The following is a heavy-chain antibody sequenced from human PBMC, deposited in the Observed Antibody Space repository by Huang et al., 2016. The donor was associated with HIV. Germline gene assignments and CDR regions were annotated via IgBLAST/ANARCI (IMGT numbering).Heavy chain of an antibody. CDR1: GYNFTSRG. Sequence: QVHLVQSGPEVKKPGASVKVSCKASGYNFTSRGLHWVRQAPGQRLEWMGSINPGKGNTKYAPKFQDRVTLTRDISANTAYMQLSRLTSEDTAVYYCASGQRMRESDIVATIPVSWGQGALVTVSS. D-gene: IGHD5-12*01. CDR3: ASGQRMRESDIVATIPVS. J-gene: IGHJ5*02. V-gene: IGHV1-3*01. CDR2: INPGKGNT.